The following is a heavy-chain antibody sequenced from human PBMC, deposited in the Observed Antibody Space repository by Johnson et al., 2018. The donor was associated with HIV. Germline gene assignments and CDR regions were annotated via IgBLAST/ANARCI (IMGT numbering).Heavy chain of an antibody. Sequence: VQLVESGGGVAQPGRSLRLSCAASGFTFSFYAMHWVRQAPGKGLEWVTNIKEDGSEKYYVDSVKGRFTISRDNAKNTLYLQMNSLRAEDTAVFYCARAIVVDDDAFDIWGQGTMVTVSS. CDR3: ARAIVVDDDAFDI. CDR1: GFTFSFYA. J-gene: IGHJ3*02. D-gene: IGHD3-22*01. V-gene: IGHV3-7*02. CDR2: IKEDGSEK.